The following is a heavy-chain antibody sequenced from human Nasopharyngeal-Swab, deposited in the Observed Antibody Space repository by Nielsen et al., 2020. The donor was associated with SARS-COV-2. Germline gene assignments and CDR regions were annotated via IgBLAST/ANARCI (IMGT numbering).Heavy chain of an antibody. Sequence: GESLKLSCAASGFTFSSYGMHWVRQAPGKGLEWVAVISYDGSNKYYADSVKGRFTISRDNSKNTLYLQMNSLRAEDTAVYYCAKAHSSSWFHYYYYGMDVWGQGTTVTVSS. J-gene: IGHJ6*02. V-gene: IGHV3-30*18. CDR1: GFTFSSYG. CDR3: AKAHSSSWFHYYYYGMDV. D-gene: IGHD6-13*01. CDR2: ISYDGSNK.